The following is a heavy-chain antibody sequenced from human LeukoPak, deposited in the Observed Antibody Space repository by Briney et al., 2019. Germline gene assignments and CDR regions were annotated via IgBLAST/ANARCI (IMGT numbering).Heavy chain of an antibody. CDR2: IKRKTDGGTT. J-gene: IGHJ4*02. Sequence: GGSLRLSCAASGFTLSDAWMSWARQAPGKGLEWVGGIKRKTDGGTTDYAAPVKGRFTISRDDSKNTLYLQMNSLKTEDTAVYYCATRTTVTGYYRGQGTLVTVSS. CDR3: ATRTTVTGYY. V-gene: IGHV3-15*01. D-gene: IGHD4-17*01. CDR1: GFTLSDAW.